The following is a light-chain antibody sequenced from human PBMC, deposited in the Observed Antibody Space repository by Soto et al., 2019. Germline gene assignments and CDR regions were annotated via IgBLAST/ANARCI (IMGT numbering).Light chain of an antibody. J-gene: IGKJ1*01. V-gene: IGKV3-11*01. CDR1: QSVSSY. CDR3: QQRSNWPLT. Sequence: EIVLTQSPATLSLSPGERATLSCRASQSVSSYLAWYQQKPGQAPRLLIYDASNRATGIPARFSGSGSGTDFSLTISSLEPEDCAVYYCQQRSNWPLTFCQGTKVEIK. CDR2: DAS.